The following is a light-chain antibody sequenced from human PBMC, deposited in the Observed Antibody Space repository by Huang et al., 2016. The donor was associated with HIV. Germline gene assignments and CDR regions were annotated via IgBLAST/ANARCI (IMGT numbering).Light chain of an antibody. Sequence: DIVLTQSPATLSLSPGEGATLFCRASQSVGTYLAWYQQKPGQPPRLLIYDASHRATGIPARFSGSGSGTEFTLTISSLEPEDFAVYYCQQRADWRTFGQGTKVEV. J-gene: IGKJ1*01. CDR1: QSVGTY. CDR2: DAS. CDR3: QQRADWRT. V-gene: IGKV3-11*01.